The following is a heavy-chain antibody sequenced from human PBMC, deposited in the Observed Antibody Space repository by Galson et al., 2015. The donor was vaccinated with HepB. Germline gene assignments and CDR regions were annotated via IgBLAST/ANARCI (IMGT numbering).Heavy chain of an antibody. J-gene: IGHJ4*02. CDR2: ISSSGSTI. V-gene: IGHV3-11*04. D-gene: IGHD5-18*01. CDR1: GFTFSDYY. Sequence: SLRLSCAASGFTFSDYYMSWIRQAPGKGLEWVSYISSSGSTIYYADSVKGRFTISRDNAKNSLYLQMNSLRAEDTAVYYCAREITDDVRGYSATNDYWGQGTLVTVSS. CDR3: AREITDDVRGYSATNDY.